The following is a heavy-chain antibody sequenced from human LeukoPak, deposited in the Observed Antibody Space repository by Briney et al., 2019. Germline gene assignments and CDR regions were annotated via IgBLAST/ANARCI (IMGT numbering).Heavy chain of an antibody. V-gene: IGHV3-9*03. CDR2: ISWNSGRM. Sequence: PGRSLRLSCAASGFTFDDYAMHWVRQAPGKGLEWASSISWNSGRMDYADSVKGRFTISRDNAKNSLYLQMNSLRVEDMALYYCAKDVNYSPSGTFDYWGQGTLVTVSS. CDR3: AKDVNYSPSGTFDY. J-gene: IGHJ4*02. CDR1: GFTFDDYA. D-gene: IGHD3-10*01.